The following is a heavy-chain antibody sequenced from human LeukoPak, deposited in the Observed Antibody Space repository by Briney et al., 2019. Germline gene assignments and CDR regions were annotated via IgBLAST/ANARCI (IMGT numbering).Heavy chain of an antibody. D-gene: IGHD1-14*01. Sequence: PSETLSLTCTVSGGSISTYYWTWIRQPPGKGLEWIGFIYYTGSTNYNPSLKSRVTISVDTSKNQFSLKLSSVTAADTAVYYCAGMRITTPTVRTLDYWGQGTLVTVSS. V-gene: IGHV4-59*01. CDR1: GGSISTYY. CDR3: AGMRITTPTVRTLDY. CDR2: IYYTGST. J-gene: IGHJ4*02.